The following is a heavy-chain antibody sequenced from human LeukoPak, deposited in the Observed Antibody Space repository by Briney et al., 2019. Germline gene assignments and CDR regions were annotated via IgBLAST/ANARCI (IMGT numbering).Heavy chain of an antibody. D-gene: IGHD6-19*01. J-gene: IGHJ6*03. CDR2: ISSSGST. Sequence: PSETLSLTCTVSGDSISSGDYYWSWIRQPAGKGLEWIGRISSSGSTNYNPSLKSRVTISVDTSKNQFSLKLSSVTAADTAVYYCARSGAGHYYYYYMDVWGKGTTVTVSS. CDR1: GDSISSGDYY. V-gene: IGHV4-61*02. CDR3: ARSGAGHYYYYYMDV.